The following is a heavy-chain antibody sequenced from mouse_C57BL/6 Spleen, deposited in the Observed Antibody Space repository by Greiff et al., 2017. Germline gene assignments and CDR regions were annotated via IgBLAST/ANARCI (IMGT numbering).Heavy chain of an antibody. D-gene: IGHD2-4*01. CDR1: GYTFTSYW. CDR3: ARFYDYDWGFGD. J-gene: IGHJ2*01. V-gene: IGHV1-72*01. Sequence: QVQLQQPGAELVKPGASVKLSCKASGYTFTSYWMHWVKQRPGRGLEWIGRIDPNSGGTKYNEKFKSKATLTVDKPSSTAYLQLSILTSEDSAVYYCARFYDYDWGFGDWGQGTTLTVSS. CDR2: IDPNSGGT.